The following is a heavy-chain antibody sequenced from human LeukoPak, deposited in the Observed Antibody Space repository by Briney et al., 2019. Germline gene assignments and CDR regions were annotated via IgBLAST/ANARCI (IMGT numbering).Heavy chain of an antibody. CDR1: NGSISTYY. Sequence: SETLSLTCTVSNGSISTYYWSWIRQPPGKGLEWIGYIYYSGSTNYNPSLKSRVTISVDTSKNQFSLKLSSVTAADTAVYYCARLLFSSSWYPRLDCWGQGTLVTVSS. J-gene: IGHJ4*02. CDR3: ARLLFSSSWYPRLDC. D-gene: IGHD6-13*01. V-gene: IGHV4-59*08. CDR2: IYYSGST.